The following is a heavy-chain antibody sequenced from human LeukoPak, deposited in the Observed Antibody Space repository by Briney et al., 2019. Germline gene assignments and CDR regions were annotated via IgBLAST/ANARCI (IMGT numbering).Heavy chain of an antibody. CDR1: GFTFSSYW. CDR2: IKQDGSEK. CDR3: ARDRIAAAGYFDY. D-gene: IGHD6-13*01. V-gene: IGHV3-7*01. Sequence: TGGSLRLSCAASGFTFSSYWMSWVRQAPGKGLEWVANIKQDGSEKYYVDSVKGRFTISRDSAKNSLYLQMNSLRAEDTTVYYCARDRIAAAGYFDYWGQGTLVTVSS. J-gene: IGHJ4*02.